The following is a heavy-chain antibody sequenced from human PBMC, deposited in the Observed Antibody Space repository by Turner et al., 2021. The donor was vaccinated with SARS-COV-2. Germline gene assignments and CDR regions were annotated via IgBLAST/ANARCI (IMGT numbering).Heavy chain of an antibody. CDR2: INHSGST. CDR3: ASPYITMVRGVNYYGMDV. Sequence: QVQLQQWGAGLLKPSETLSLTCAVYGGSFSGYYWSWLRQPPGKGLEWIGEINHSGSTNYNPSLKSRVTISVDTSKNQFSLKLSSVTAADTAVYYCASPYITMVRGVNYYGMDVWGQGTTVTVSS. J-gene: IGHJ6*02. V-gene: IGHV4-34*01. CDR1: GGSFSGYY. D-gene: IGHD3-10*01.